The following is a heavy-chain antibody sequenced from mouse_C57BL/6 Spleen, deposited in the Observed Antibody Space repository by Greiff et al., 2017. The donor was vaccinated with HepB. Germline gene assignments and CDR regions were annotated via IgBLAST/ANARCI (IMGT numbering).Heavy chain of an antibody. V-gene: IGHV1-80*01. CDR1: GYAFSSYW. Sequence: VKLMESGAELVKPGASVKISCKASGYAFSSYWMNWVKQRPGKGLEWIGQIYPGDGDTNYNGKFKGKATLTADKSSSTAYMQLSSLTSEDSAVYFCARDGYPTAFAYWGQGTLVTVSA. CDR2: IYPGDGDT. D-gene: IGHD2-3*01. CDR3: ARDGYPTAFAY. J-gene: IGHJ3*01.